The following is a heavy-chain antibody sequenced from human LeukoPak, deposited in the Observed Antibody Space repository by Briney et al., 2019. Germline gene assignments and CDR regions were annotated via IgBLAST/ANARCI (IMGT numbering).Heavy chain of an antibody. J-gene: IGHJ5*02. D-gene: IGHD4-23*01. CDR1: GGSISSGGYY. V-gene: IGHV4-61*02. Sequence: SETLSLTCTVSGGSISSGGYYWSWIRQPAGRGLEWIGRIYTSGSTNYNPSLKSRVTMSVDTSKNQFSLKLTSVTAADTAVYYCARDDQRWGWFDPWGQGTLVTVSS. CDR3: ARDDQRWGWFDP. CDR2: IYTSGST.